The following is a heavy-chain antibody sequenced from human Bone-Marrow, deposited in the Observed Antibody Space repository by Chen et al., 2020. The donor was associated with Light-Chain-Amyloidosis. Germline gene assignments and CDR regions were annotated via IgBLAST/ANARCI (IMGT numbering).Heavy chain of an antibody. Sequence: EVQLVESGGGLIQPGGSLRLSCAASGFTVSSNYMSWVRQAPGKGLEWVSVIYSGGSTYSADSVKGRFTISRDNSKNTLYLQMNSLRAEDTAVYYCAMTGSPANPGSSGWYHYYYYYGMDVWGQGTTVTVSS. V-gene: IGHV3-53*01. CDR3: AMTGSPANPGSSGWYHYYYYYGMDV. CDR1: GFTVSSNY. CDR2: IYSGGST. D-gene: IGHD6-19*01. J-gene: IGHJ6*02.